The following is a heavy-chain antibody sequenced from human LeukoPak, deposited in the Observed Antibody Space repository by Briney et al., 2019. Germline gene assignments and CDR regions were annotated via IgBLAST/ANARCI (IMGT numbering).Heavy chain of an antibody. D-gene: IGHD3-10*01. CDR2: INPSGGST. J-gene: IGHJ2*01. CDR3: ARDATYYYGSGSYYNYWYFDL. V-gene: IGHV1-46*01. Sequence: ASVKVSCKASGYTFTSYYMHWVRQAPGQGLEWMGIINPSGGSTSYAQKFQGRVTMTRDTSTSTVYMELSGLRSEDTAVYYCARDATYYYGSGSYYNYWYFDLWGRGTLVTVSS. CDR1: GYTFTSYY.